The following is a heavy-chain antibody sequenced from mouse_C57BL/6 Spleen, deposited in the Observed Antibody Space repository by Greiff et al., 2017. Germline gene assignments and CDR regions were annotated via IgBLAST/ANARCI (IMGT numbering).Heavy chain of an antibody. J-gene: IGHJ1*03. CDR2: INPNNGTT. CDR3: ARSDGYHWYFDV. CDR1: GYSFTDYN. D-gene: IGHD2-3*01. V-gene: IGHV1-39*01. Sequence: LQESGPELVKPGASVKISCKASGYSFTDYNMNWVKQSNGKSLEWIGVINPNNGTTSYNQKFKGKATLTVDQSSSTAYMQLNSLTSEDSAVSYCARSDGYHWYFDVWGTGTTVTVSS.